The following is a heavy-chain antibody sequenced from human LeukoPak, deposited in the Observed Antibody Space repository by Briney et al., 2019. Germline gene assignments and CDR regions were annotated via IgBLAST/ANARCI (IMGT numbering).Heavy chain of an antibody. CDR2: IYHSGST. D-gene: IGHD3-10*01. V-gene: IGHV4-30-2*02. Sequence: PSETLSLTCAVSGGSISSGGYSWSWIRQPPGKGLEWIGYIYHSGSTYYNPSLKSRVTISVDTSKNQFSLKLSSVTAADTAVYYCARKLLWFGEDAFDYWGQGTLVTVSS. CDR1: GGSISSGGYS. J-gene: IGHJ4*02. CDR3: ARKLLWFGEDAFDY.